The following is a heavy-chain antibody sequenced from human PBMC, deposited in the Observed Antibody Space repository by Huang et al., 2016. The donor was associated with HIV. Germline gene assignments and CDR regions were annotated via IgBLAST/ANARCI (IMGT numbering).Heavy chain of an antibody. CDR1: GLIFSTYG. J-gene: IGHJ1*01. D-gene: IGHD6-19*01. Sequence: QVQLLESGGGVFQPGRSLRLSCAASGLIFSTYGMPWVRQAPGKGLEWVGLISYDGSNKYYTDSVKGRFSISRDKSKNTLYLQMNSLRAEDTAVYYCALKGDSSGWEYFRHWGQGTLVTVSS. CDR2: ISYDGSNK. CDR3: ALKGDSSGWEYFRH. V-gene: IGHV3-30*03.